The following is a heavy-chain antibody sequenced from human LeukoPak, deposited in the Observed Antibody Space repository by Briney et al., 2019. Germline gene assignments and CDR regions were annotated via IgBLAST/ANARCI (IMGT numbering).Heavy chain of an antibody. CDR1: GYTFTSYG. Sequence: ASVKVSCKASGYTFTSYGISWVRQAPGQGLEWMGWISAYNGNTNYAQKLQGRVTMTTDTSTSTAYMELRSLRSDDTAVYYCARRARRVFRDHANDYWGQGTLVTVSP. CDR3: ARRARRVFRDHANDY. V-gene: IGHV1-18*01. CDR2: ISAYNGNT. J-gene: IGHJ4*02.